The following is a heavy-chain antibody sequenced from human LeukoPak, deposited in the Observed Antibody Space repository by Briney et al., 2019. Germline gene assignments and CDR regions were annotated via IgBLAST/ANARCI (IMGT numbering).Heavy chain of an antibody. CDR3: ARDVPYCGGDCHDAFDI. D-gene: IGHD2-21*02. Sequence: SVKVPCKASGGTFSNYAVSWVRQAPGQGLEWMGGFIPVFGPANYAQKFQGRVTITADESTSTAYMELSSLRSEDTAVYYCARDVPYCGGDCHDAFDIWGQGTMVTVSS. CDR1: GGTFSNYA. CDR2: FIPVFGPA. V-gene: IGHV1-69*13. J-gene: IGHJ3*02.